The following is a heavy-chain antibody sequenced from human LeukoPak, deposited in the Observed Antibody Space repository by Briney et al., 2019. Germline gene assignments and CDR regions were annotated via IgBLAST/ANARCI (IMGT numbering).Heavy chain of an antibody. CDR1: GFTFSDYA. Sequence: GGSLRLSCAASGFTFSDYAMTWVRQAPGKGLEWVSGISGSGDITWYADSVKGRFTISRDNSKNTLYLQMNSLRAEDTAVYYCVTNGDYISSYGMDVWGQGTTVTVSS. J-gene: IGHJ6*02. CDR3: VTNGDYISSYGMDV. D-gene: IGHD4-17*01. CDR2: ISGSGDIT. V-gene: IGHV3-23*01.